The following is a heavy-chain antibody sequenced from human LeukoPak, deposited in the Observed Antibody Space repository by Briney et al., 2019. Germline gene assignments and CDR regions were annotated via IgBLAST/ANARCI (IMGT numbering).Heavy chain of an antibody. D-gene: IGHD6-19*01. CDR3: PRQSYASGWNPFDY. CDR1: GFTFSNYA. V-gene: IGHV3-23*01. Sequence: GGSLRLSCEASGFTFSNYAMSWVRQAPGKGLEWVSTISGGGVTTYYADSAKGRFTISRDNSKNTLYLHMNSLRAEDTAVYYCPRQSYASGWNPFDYWGQGILVTVSS. J-gene: IGHJ4*02. CDR2: ISGGGVTT.